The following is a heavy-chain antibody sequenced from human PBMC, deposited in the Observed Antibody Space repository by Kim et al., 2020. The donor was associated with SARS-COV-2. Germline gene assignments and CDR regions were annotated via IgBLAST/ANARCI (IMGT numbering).Heavy chain of an antibody. D-gene: IGHD3-3*01. CDR2: RT. V-gene: IGHV3-53*01. CDR3: ARDFSYRQFDY. J-gene: IGHJ4*02. Sequence: RTFYADSVKGRFTISRYNSKNTLYLQMNSLRTEDTAVYYCARDFSYRQFDYWGQGTLVTVSS.